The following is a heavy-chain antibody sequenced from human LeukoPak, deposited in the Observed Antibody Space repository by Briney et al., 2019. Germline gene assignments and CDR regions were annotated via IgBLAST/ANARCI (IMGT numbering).Heavy chain of an antibody. Sequence: SETLSLTCAVYGGSFSGYYWSWIRQPPGKGLEWIGEINHSGSTNYNPSLKSRITISGDTSKNQFSLKLSSVTAADTAVYYCARGLLLWFGESHHFDYWGQGTLVTVSS. CDR3: ARGLLLWFGESHHFDY. CDR2: INHSGST. D-gene: IGHD3-10*01. CDR1: GGSFSGYY. V-gene: IGHV4-34*01. J-gene: IGHJ4*02.